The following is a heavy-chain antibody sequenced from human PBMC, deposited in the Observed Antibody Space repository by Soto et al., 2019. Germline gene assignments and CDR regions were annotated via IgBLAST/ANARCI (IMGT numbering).Heavy chain of an antibody. CDR3: AGEGGIVGATAADY. Sequence: QVQLQESGPGLVKPSQTLSLTCTVSGGSISSGGYYWSWIRQHPGKGLEWIGYIYYSGSTYYNPSRMSRVAISVDTATNQFALKLSSVTAAETDVYYCAGEGGIVGATAADYWGQGALVTVSS. J-gene: IGHJ4*02. CDR1: GGSISSGGYY. V-gene: IGHV4-31*03. CDR2: IYYSGST. D-gene: IGHD1-26*01.